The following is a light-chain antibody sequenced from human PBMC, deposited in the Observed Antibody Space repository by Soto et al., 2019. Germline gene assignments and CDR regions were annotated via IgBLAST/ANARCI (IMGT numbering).Light chain of an antibody. CDR2: GAS. CDR1: QSVSSN. CDR3: QQYNNWPV. V-gene: IGKV3-15*01. J-gene: IGKJ1*01. Sequence: EIVMTQSPATLSVSPGERATISCRASQSVSSNLAWYQQKPSQAPRLLIYGASTRATGIPARFSGSGSGTEFTLTISSLQSEDFAVYYCQQYNNWPVFGQGTKWIS.